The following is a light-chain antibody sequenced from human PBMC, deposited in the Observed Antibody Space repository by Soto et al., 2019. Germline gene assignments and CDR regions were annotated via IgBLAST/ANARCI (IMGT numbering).Light chain of an antibody. CDR3: QQFGGSPPVT. J-gene: IGKJ4*01. CDR2: GPA. V-gene: IGKV3-20*01. CDR1: QSVSNNY. Sequence: EIVLTQSPGTLSLSPGERATLSCRASQSVSNNYLAWYQPKPGQAPKLLIYGPASRATGIPDRFSGSGSGTDFTLTISRLEPEDFAVYYCQQFGGSPPVTFGGGTKVEIK.